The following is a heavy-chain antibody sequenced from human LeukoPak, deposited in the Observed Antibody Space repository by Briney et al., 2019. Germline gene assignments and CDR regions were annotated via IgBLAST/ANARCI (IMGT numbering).Heavy chain of an antibody. CDR3: AREYSYGYDY. Sequence: GGSLRLSCAASGFTFSSYAMHWVRQAPGKGLEWVAVISYDGSNKYYADSVKGRFTISRDNSKNTLYLQMNSLRAEDTAVYCCAREYSYGYDYWGQGTLVTVSS. CDR1: GFTFSSYA. D-gene: IGHD5-18*01. J-gene: IGHJ4*02. V-gene: IGHV3-30-3*01. CDR2: ISYDGSNK.